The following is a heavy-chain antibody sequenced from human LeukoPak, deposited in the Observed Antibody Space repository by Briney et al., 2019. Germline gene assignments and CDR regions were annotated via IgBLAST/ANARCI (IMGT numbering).Heavy chain of an antibody. CDR3: TRDVRVRGNPEVCY. CDR1: GFTFSSYW. D-gene: IGHD4-23*01. V-gene: IGHV3-49*04. J-gene: IGHJ4*02. Sequence: GGSLRLSCAASGFTFSSYWMNWARQAPGKGLEWVGFIRSKAYGGTTEYAASVKGRFTISRDDSKGIAYLQMNSLKTEDTAVYYCTRDVRVRGNPEVCYWGQGTLVTVSS. CDR2: IRSKAYGGTT.